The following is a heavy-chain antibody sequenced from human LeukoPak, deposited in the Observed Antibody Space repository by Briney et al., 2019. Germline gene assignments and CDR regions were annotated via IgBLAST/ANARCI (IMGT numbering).Heavy chain of an antibody. V-gene: IGHV3-30*02. Sequence: GGSLRLSCAASGFTFSNYAMHWVRQAPGKGLEWLAFIRIDGTSKYYADFVKGRFTISRDNSKYTVFLQMNSLRPEDTAVYFCARDQAGSGHYADHWGQGTLVTVSS. CDR1: GFTFSNYA. J-gene: IGHJ4*02. CDR2: IRIDGTSK. D-gene: IGHD3-10*01. CDR3: ARDQAGSGHYADH.